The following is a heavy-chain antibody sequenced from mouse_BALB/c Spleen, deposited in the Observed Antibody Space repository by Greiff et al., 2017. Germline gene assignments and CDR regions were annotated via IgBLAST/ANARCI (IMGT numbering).Heavy chain of an antibody. CDR1: GYSITSGYS. CDR3: ASAPYYGNPWFAY. CDR2: IHYSGST. V-gene: IGHV3-1*02. D-gene: IGHD2-10*01. Sequence: DVKLQESGPDLVKPSQSLSLTCTVTGYSITSGYSWHWIRQFPGNKLEWMGYIHYSGSTNYNPSLKSRISITRDTSKNQFFLQLNSVTTEDTATYYCASAPYYGNPWFAYWGQGTLVTVSA. J-gene: IGHJ3*01.